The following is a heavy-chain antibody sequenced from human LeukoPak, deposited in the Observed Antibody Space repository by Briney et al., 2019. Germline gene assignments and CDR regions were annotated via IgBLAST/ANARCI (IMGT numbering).Heavy chain of an antibody. CDR2: IIPIFGTA. CDR1: GGTFSSYA. CDR3: ARVSRGVVPAAPFYYYYGMDV. D-gene: IGHD2-2*01. V-gene: IGHV1-69*01. J-gene: IGHJ6*02. Sequence: SVKVSCKASGGTFSSYATSWVRQAPGQGLEWMGGIIPIFGTANYAQKFQGRVTITADESTSTAYMELSSLRSEDTAVYYCARVSRGVVPAAPFYYYYGMDVWGQGTTVTVSS.